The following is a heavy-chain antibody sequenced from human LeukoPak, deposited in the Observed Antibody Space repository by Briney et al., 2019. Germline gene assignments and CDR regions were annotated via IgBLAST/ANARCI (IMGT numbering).Heavy chain of an antibody. CDR3: ARGGLYVLRYFDWLSRGYYFDY. D-gene: IGHD3-9*01. V-gene: IGHV3-30*04. J-gene: IGHJ4*02. Sequence: PGRSLRLSCAASGFTFSTYTMHWVRQAPGKGLEWVAVIAYDGSYKYYADSVRGRFTFSRDNSKNTLYLQMSSLRGEDTAVYYCARGGLYVLRYFDWLSRGYYFDYWGQGTLVTVSS. CDR1: GFTFSTYT. CDR2: IAYDGSYK.